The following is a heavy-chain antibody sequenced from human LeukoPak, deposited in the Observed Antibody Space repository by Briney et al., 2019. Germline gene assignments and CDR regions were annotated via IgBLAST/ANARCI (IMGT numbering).Heavy chain of an antibody. CDR1: SDSISGYY. CDR2: IYYSGST. D-gene: IGHD6-13*01. V-gene: IGHV4-59*01. J-gene: IGHJ4*02. Sequence: KPSETLSLTCTVSSDSISGYYWSWIRQPPGKGLEWIGYIYYSGSTNYNPSLKSRVTISVDTSKNQFSLKLSSVTAADTAVYYCARQKYSSSHVDYWGQGTLVTVSS. CDR3: ARQKYSSSHVDY.